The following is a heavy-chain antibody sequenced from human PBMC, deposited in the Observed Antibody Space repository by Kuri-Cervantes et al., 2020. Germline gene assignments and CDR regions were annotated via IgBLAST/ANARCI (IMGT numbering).Heavy chain of an antibody. CDR3: ARGSSSGWTQYFDY. CDR1: GFTFDDYA. J-gene: IGHJ4*02. D-gene: IGHD6-19*01. V-gene: IGHV3-9*01. Sequence: SLKISCAASGFTFDDYATHWVRQAPGKGLEWVSGISWNSGSIGYADSVKGRFTISRDNSKNTLYLQMNSLRAEDTAVYYCARGSSSGWTQYFDYWGQGTLVTVSS. CDR2: ISWNSGSI.